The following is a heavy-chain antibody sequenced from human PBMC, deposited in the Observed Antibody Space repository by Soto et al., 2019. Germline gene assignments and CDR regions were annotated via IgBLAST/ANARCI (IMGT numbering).Heavy chain of an antibody. CDR1: GFILSDHY. D-gene: IGHD7-27*01. V-gene: IGHV3-72*01. Sequence: EVQLVESGGGLVQPGGSLRLSCAVSGFILSDHYMDWVRQAPGKGLEWVVRTKNRAQGYTTEYATSVKGRFSVSRDDSKNSVYLQMNSLKPEDTAVYYCVRWDTGATDYWGQGTLVTVSS. CDR2: TKNRAQGYTT. CDR3: VRWDTGATDY. J-gene: IGHJ4*02.